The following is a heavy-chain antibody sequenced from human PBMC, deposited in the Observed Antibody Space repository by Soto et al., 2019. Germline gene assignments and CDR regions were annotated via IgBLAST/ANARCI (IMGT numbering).Heavy chain of an antibody. V-gene: IGHV1-69*01. CDR1: GGTFSSYA. Sequence: QVQLVQSGAEVKKPGSSVKVSCKASGGTFSSYAISWVRQAPGPGLEWMGGIIPIFGTANYAQKFQGRVTITADESTITAYMGLSSLRSEDTAVDYCARGRPGFYDCWSGPYYWGQGTLVTVSS. CDR2: IIPIFGTA. J-gene: IGHJ4*02. CDR3: ARGRPGFYDCWSGPYY. D-gene: IGHD3-3*01.